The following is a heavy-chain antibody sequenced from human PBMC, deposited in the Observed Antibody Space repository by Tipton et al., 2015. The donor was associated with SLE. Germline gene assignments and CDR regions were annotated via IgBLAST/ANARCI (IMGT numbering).Heavy chain of an antibody. D-gene: IGHD2-21*02. J-gene: IGHJ4*02. CDR3: ALTLVRLLDY. CDR1: GFTFSSYA. Sequence: SLRLSCAASGFTFSSYAMTWVRQAPGKGLEWVSGISGSGGNAYYADSVKGRFTISRDNSKNTLYLQMNSLRAEDTAVYYCALTLVRLLDYWGQGTLVTVSS. V-gene: IGHV3-23*01. CDR2: ISGSGGNA.